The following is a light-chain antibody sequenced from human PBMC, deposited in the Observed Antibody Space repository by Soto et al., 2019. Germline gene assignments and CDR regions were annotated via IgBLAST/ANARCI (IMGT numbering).Light chain of an antibody. V-gene: IGKV1-9*01. CDR2: ASS. CDR1: QGISSY. J-gene: IGKJ5*01. CDR3: QQLNTFPVT. Sequence: DIQLTQSPSFLSASVGDRVTITCRASQGISSYLAWYQQTPGKAPKLLIYASSTVQSGVPSRFSGSGSGTEFTLTISSLQPEDFATYYCQQLNTFPVTFGQGTRLYI.